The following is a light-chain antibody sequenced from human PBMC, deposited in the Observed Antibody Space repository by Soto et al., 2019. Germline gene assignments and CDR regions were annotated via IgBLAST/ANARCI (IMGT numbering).Light chain of an antibody. CDR3: QHHSDRLT. CDR1: QSVESY. V-gene: IGKV3-11*01. Sequence: EIVLTQSPATLSLSPGERATLSCRASQSVESYLAWYQQKPGHAPRLVIFDAFNTATGIPARFSGSWSRTVSLLTSSLLDQDYFAFYYFQHHSDRLTFGGGTRVEI. J-gene: IGKJ4*01. CDR2: DAF.